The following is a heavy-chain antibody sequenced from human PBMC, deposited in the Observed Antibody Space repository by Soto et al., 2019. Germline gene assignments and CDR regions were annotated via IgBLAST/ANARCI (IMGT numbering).Heavy chain of an antibody. V-gene: IGHV3-33*01. CDR3: ARAYDSSGYPRYYFDY. CDR1: GFTFSSYG. D-gene: IGHD3-22*01. CDR2: IWYNGSNE. Sequence: QVQLVESGGGVVQPGRSLRLSCAASGFTFSSYGMHWVRQAPGKGLEWVAVIWYNGSNEYYADSVKGRFNISRDNSKKTLYLEMKRLRAEDTAVYYWARAYDSSGYPRYYFDYWGQGTLVTVSS. J-gene: IGHJ4*02.